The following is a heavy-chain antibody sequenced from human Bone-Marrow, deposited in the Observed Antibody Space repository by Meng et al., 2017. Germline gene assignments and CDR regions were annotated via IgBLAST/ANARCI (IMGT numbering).Heavy chain of an antibody. CDR3: ARTYYYDSSGYYSSRY. CDR1: GYTFTSYG. D-gene: IGHD3-22*01. CDR2: ISAYNGNT. V-gene: IGHV1-18*01. J-gene: IGHJ4*02. Sequence: QVQLVQLGAGVKKPGASVKVSCKASGYTFTSYGISWVRQAPGQGLEWMGWISAYNGNTNYAQKLQGRVTMTTDTSTSTAYMELRSLRSDDTAVYYCARTYYYDSSGYYSSRYWGQGTLVTVSS.